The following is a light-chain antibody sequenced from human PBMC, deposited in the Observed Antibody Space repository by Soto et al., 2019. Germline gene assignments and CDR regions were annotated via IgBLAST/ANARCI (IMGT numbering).Light chain of an antibody. CDR2: KAS. J-gene: IGKJ1*01. V-gene: IGKV1-5*03. CDR1: QSISSW. CDR3: QQYNSYPT. Sequence: DLQMTQSPSTLSASVGDRVTITCRASQSISSWLAWYQQKTGKAPKLLIYKASSLESGVPSRFSGSGSGTDFTLTISSLQPDDFATYYCQQYNSYPTFGQGTKVEIK.